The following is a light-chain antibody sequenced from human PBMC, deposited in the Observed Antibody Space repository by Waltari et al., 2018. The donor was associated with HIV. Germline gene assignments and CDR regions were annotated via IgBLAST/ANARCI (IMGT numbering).Light chain of an antibody. Sequence: DVVLTQSPLSLPVTLGQPASISCRSHQSLVYSDGNTYLNWFLQRPGQSPRRLIYKVSNRGSGVPERFSGSGSGTDFTLKISRVEAEDVGVYSCMQGSHWPRTFGQGTKVEIK. CDR1: QSLVYSDGNTY. J-gene: IGKJ1*01. CDR2: KVS. CDR3: MQGSHWPRT. V-gene: IGKV2-30*01.